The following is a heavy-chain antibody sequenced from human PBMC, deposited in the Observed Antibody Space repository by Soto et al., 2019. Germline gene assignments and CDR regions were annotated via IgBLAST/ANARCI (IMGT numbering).Heavy chain of an antibody. CDR3: AKGIWELLGLCDY. V-gene: IGHV3-9*01. J-gene: IGHJ4*02. D-gene: IGHD1-26*01. Sequence: GGSLRLSCAASGFTFDDYAMHWVRQAPGKGLEWVSGISWNSGSIGYADSVKGRFTISRVNAKNSLYLQMNSLRAEDTALYYCAKGIWELLGLCDYCGEGTMVTVYS. CDR1: GFTFDDYA. CDR2: ISWNSGSI.